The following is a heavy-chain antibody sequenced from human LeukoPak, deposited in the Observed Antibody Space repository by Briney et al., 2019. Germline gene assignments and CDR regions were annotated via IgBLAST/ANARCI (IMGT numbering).Heavy chain of an antibody. Sequence: ASVNVSCKVSGYTLTELSMHWVRQAPGKGLEGMGGFDPEDGETIYAQKFQGRVTITEDTSTDTAYMELSSLRSEDTAVYYCETGDFTDGFDYWGQGTMVTVSS. CDR3: ETGDFTDGFDY. CDR1: GYTLTELS. D-gene: IGHD3-16*01. J-gene: IGHJ4*02. CDR2: FDPEDGET. V-gene: IGHV1-24*01.